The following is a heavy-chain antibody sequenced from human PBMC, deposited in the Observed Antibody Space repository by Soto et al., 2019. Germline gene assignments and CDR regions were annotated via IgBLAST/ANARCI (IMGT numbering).Heavy chain of an antibody. V-gene: IGHV1-3*01. CDR1: GYTCTSYA. CDR2: INAVNGNT. J-gene: IGHJ3*02. CDR3: ARGGLVDAFDI. Sequence: SVKVSCKASGYTCTSYAMHWVRQAPGQSLEWMGWINAVNGNTKYSQKFQGRVTITRDTSASTAYMVLSSLRSEDTAVYYCARGGLVDAFDIWGQGTKVTVSS. D-gene: IGHD6-6*01.